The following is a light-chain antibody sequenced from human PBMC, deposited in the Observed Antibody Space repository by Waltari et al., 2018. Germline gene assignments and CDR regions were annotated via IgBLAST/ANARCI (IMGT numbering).Light chain of an antibody. CDR3: HSRGSSTNRGV. J-gene: IGLJ3*02. CDR2: GKD. Sequence: SSELTQDPVVSVALGQTVRITCQGDSLRNFYANWYQQKPGQAPTLVIYGKDNRPSGIPDRFSGSGSGNTASWTITGAQAEDEADYYCHSRGSSTNRGVVGGGTKLTVL. V-gene: IGLV3-19*01. CDR1: SLRNFY.